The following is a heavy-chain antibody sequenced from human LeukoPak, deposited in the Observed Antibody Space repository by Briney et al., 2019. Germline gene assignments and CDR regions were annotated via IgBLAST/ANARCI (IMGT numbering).Heavy chain of an antibody. J-gene: IGHJ5*02. V-gene: IGHV1-2*02. CDR1: GYTFTGYY. CDR3: ARDGLIAAAGTNWFDP. Sequence: ASVKVSCKASGYTFTGYYMHWVRQAPGQGLEWMGWINPNSGGTNYAQKFQGRVTTTRDTSISTAYMELSRLRSDDTAVYYRARDGLIAAAGTNWFDPWGQGTLVTVSS. D-gene: IGHD6-13*01. CDR2: INPNSGGT.